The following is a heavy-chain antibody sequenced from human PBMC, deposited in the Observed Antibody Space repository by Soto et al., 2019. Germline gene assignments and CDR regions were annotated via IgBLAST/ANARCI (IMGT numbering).Heavy chain of an antibody. J-gene: IGHJ6*02. V-gene: IGHV4-30-4*01. CDR2: IYYSGST. Sequence: SETLSLTCTVSGGSISSGDYYWSWIRQPPGKGLEWIGYIYYSGSTYYNPSLKSRVTTSVDTSKNQFSLKLSSVTAADTAVYYCARSQGGPYYYYYYGMDVWGQGTTVTVPS. CDR1: GGSISSGDYY. CDR3: ARSQGGPYYYYYYGMDV.